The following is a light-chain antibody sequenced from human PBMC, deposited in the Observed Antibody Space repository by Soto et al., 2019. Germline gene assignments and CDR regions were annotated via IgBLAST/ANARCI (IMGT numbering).Light chain of an antibody. CDR1: SSDIGAYNF. CDR3: PSWTTITTTI. J-gene: IGLJ2*01. CDR2: DVN. Sequence: QSVLTQPASVSGSPGQSITISCTGTSSDIGAYNFVSWYQQHPGKAPKLMLYDVNIRPSGVSNRFSGSKSGNTASLTISGLQAEDEADYYCPSWTTITTTIFGGGTKVTVL. V-gene: IGLV2-14*03.